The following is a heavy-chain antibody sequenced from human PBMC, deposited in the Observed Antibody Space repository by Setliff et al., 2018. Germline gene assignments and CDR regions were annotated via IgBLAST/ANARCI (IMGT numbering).Heavy chain of an antibody. CDR2: IYHKGRT. Sequence: SETLSLTCGVSGISISSGHYWGWIRQPPGKRLEWIATIYHKGRTYYNPSLDSRVTISLDTSKNHFSLRLSSVTAADTAVYYCASPRRDDLDSPFDAFDIWGQGTKVTVSS. J-gene: IGHJ3*02. CDR3: ASPRRDDLDSPFDAFDI. D-gene: IGHD3-3*01. V-gene: IGHV4-38-2*01. CDR1: GISISSGHY.